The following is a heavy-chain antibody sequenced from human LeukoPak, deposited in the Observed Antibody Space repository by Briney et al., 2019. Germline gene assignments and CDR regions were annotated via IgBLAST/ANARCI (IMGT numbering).Heavy chain of an antibody. Sequence: ASVKVSCKASGYTFTSYDINWVRQATGQGLEWMGWMNPNSGNTGYAQKFQGRVTITRDTSTNTAYMELISLRSEDMAVYYCARGRWTAHTVGYYFDSWGQGTLVTVSS. CDR2: MNPNSGNT. D-gene: IGHD2-21*02. CDR3: ARGRWTAHTVGYYFDS. V-gene: IGHV1-8*03. CDR1: GYTFTSYD. J-gene: IGHJ4*02.